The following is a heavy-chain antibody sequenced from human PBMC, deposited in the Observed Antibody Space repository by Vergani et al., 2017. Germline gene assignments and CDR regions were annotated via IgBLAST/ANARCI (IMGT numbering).Heavy chain of an antibody. CDR2: ISYDGSNK. V-gene: IGHV3-30*01. Sequence: QVQLVESGGGVVQPGRSLRLSCAASGFTFSSYAMHWVRQAPGKGLEWVAVISYDGSNKYYADSVKGRFTISRDNSKNTLYLQMNSLRAEDTAVYYCARDRRTAYCGGDCYYFYYYGMDVWGQGP. D-gene: IGHD2-21*02. J-gene: IGHJ6*02. CDR1: GFTFSSYA. CDR3: ARDRRTAYCGGDCYYFYYYGMDV.